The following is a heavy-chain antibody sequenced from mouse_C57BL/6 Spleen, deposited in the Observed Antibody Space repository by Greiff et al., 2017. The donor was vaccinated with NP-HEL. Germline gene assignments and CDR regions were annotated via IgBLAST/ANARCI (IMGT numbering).Heavy chain of an antibody. CDR3: ASGADWDRFAY. CDR1: GYSITCGYY. Sequence: EVKLQESGPGLVKPSQSLSLTCSVTGYSITCGYYWYWIRPSPGNLLEWMGYISYDGSNNYNPSLKNRISITRDTSKNQFFLKLNSVTTEDAATYYCASGADWDRFAYWGQGTLVTVSA. V-gene: IGHV3-6*01. D-gene: IGHD4-1*01. CDR2: ISYDGSN. J-gene: IGHJ3*01.